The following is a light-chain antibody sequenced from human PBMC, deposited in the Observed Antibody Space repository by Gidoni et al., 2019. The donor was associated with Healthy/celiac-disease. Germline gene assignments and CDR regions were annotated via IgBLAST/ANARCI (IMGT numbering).Light chain of an antibody. CDR1: SSNIGAGYD. J-gene: IGLJ2*01. Sequence: QSVLTQPPSVSGAPGQSVTISCTVSSSNIGAGYDVHWYQQVPGTAHKLLIYGNSNRHSGVTDRVSGSKSGTSASLAITGLQAEDEADYYCQYYDSSLSGPGFGGGTKLTVL. CDR3: QYYDSSLSGPG. V-gene: IGLV1-40*01. CDR2: GNS.